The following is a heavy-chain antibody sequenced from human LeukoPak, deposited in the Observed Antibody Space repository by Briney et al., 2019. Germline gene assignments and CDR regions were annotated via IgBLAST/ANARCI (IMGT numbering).Heavy chain of an antibody. CDR3: ARGLGDYYDSSGQIAF. CDR2: INHSGST. D-gene: IGHD3-22*01. CDR1: GGSFSGYY. Sequence: EPSETLSLTCAVYGGSFSGYYWSWIRQPPGKGLEWIGEINHSGSTNYDPSLKSRVTISVDTSKNQFSLKLSSVTAADTAVYYCARGLGDYYDSSGQIAFWGQGTLVTVSS. J-gene: IGHJ4*02. V-gene: IGHV4-34*01.